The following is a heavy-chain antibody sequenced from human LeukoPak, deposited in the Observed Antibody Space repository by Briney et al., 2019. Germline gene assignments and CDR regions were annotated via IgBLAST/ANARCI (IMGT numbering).Heavy chain of an antibody. CDR3: ARDGGYCSGGSCYSDFDY. J-gene: IGHJ4*02. D-gene: IGHD2-15*01. V-gene: IGHV1-2*02. Sequence: ASVKVSCKASGYTFTGYYMHWVRQAPGQGPEWMGWINPNSGGTNYAQKFQGRVTMTRDTSICTAYMELSRLRSDDTAVYYCARDGGYCSGGSCYSDFDYWGQGTLVTVSS. CDR1: GYTFTGYY. CDR2: INPNSGGT.